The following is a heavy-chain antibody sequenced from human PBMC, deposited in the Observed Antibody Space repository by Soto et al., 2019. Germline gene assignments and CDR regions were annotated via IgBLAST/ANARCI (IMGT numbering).Heavy chain of an antibody. Sequence: SETLSLTCTVSGGSISSYSWSWIRQPPGKGLDWIGSISHSGTTNYNPSLKSRVTISVDTSKNQFSLDLNSVTAADTAVYYCARCGGGSCYNPLDFWGQGTLVTVSS. CDR2: ISHSGTT. D-gene: IGHD2-15*01. J-gene: IGHJ4*02. CDR1: GGSISSYS. CDR3: ARCGGGSCYNPLDF. V-gene: IGHV4-59*12.